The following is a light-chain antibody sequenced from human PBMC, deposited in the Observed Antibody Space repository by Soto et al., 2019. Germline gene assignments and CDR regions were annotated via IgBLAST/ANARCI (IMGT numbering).Light chain of an antibody. CDR3: QQYHNWPPIT. Sequence: EIVMTQSPATLSVSPGERATLSCRASQYIRTNLAWYQQKPGQAPRLLIFDASTRATGIPARFSGSGSGTEFTLTISSLQSEDFVVYYCQQYHNWPPITFGQGTRLAIK. CDR1: QYIRTN. V-gene: IGKV3-15*01. CDR2: DAS. J-gene: IGKJ5*01.